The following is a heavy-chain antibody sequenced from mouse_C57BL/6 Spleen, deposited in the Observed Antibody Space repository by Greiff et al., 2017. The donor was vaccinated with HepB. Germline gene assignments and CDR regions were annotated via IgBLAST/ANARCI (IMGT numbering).Heavy chain of an antibody. V-gene: IGHV3-6*01. CDR3: ARGDYYGSSTWYFDV. Sequence: EVQLQQSGPGLVKPSPSLSLTCSVTGYSITSGYYWNWIRQFPGNKLEWMGYISYDGSNNYNPSLKNRISITRDTSKNQFFLKLNSVTTEDTATYYCARGDYYGSSTWYFDVWGTGTTVTVSS. D-gene: IGHD1-1*01. CDR2: ISYDGSN. CDR1: GYSITSGYY. J-gene: IGHJ1*03.